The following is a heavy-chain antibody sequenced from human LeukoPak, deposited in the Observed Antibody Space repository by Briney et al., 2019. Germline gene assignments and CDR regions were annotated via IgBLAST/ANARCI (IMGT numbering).Heavy chain of an antibody. V-gene: IGHV3-23*01. CDR1: GFTFSSYA. CDR3: AKGSSSGSLSVFDY. D-gene: IGHD3-10*01. J-gene: IGHJ4*02. Sequence: PGGSLRLSCAASGFTFSSYAMSWVRQAPGKGLEWVSGISGRGGSTNYADSVKGRFIISRDNTKNTLFLQMNSLRAEDSAVYYCAKGSSSGSLSVFDYWGQGTLVTVSS. CDR2: ISGRGGST.